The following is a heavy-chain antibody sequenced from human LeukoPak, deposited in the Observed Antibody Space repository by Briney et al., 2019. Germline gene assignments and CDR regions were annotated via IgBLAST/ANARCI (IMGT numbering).Heavy chain of an antibody. CDR3: ARGPRPGGGHPTADGFDP. J-gene: IGHJ5*02. D-gene: IGHD2-15*01. CDR2: ISSSSGYT. CDR1: GFTFRSYT. Sequence: KPGGSLRLSCAASGFTFRSYTMSWVRQAPGKGLEWVSGISSSSGYTYYADSVKGRFTISRDNAKNSLYQQMNSLRAEDTAVYYCARGPRPGGGHPTADGFDPWGQGTLVPVSS. V-gene: IGHV3-21*01.